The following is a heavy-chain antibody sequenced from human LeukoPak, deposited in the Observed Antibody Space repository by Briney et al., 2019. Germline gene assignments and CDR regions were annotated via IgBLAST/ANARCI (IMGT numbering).Heavy chain of an antibody. J-gene: IGHJ4*02. V-gene: IGHV4-61*02. D-gene: IGHD4-23*01. CDR1: GGSISSGSYY. CDR2: IYTSGST. CDR3: ARGVRWNFDY. Sequence: SETLSLTCTVSGGSISSGSYYWSWIRQPAGKGLEWIGRIYTSGSTNYNPSLKSRVTISVDTSKNQFSLKLSSVTAADTAVYYCARGVRWNFDYWGQGTLVTVSS.